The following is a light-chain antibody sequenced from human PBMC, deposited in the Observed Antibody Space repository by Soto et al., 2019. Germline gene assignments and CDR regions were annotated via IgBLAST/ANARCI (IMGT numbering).Light chain of an antibody. J-gene: IGLJ2*01. V-gene: IGLV2-14*01. CDR2: EVS. CDR3: SSYTSSNTVL. CDR1: SSDVGGYNY. Sequence: QSALTQPASVSGSPGQSITISCTGTSSDVGGYNYVSWYQQRPGRAPKLMIYEVSNRPSGVSNRFSGSKSGNTASLTISGLQAEDEAGYYCSSYTSSNTVLFGGGTKLTVL.